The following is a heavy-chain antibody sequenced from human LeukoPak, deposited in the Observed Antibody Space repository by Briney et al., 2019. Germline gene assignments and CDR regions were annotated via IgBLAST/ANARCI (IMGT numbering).Heavy chain of an antibody. CDR1: AFTFSDYY. CDR3: ARDRLGDYDHSGYYDK. CDR2: ICDSGRTI. V-gene: IGHV3-11*01. J-gene: IGHJ4*02. Sequence: SLTLSSAAAAFTFSDYYMSWIRQAQKKWLEWESYICDSGRTIYYADSVKGRFTISRDNAKNSVYLQMNNLRAEDTAVYYCARDRLGDYDHSGYYDKWGQGTLVTVSS. D-gene: IGHD3-22*01.